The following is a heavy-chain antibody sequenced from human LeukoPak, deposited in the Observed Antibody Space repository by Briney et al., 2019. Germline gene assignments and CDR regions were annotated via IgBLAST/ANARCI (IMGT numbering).Heavy chain of an antibody. CDR2: IYTSGRT. CDR3: ARGPPGTYLDY. CDR1: GGSISSYY. J-gene: IGHJ4*02. V-gene: IGHV4-4*07. Sequence: PSETLSLTCIVSGGSISSYYWSWIRQLTGKGLEWIGRIYTSGRTNYNPSLKSRVTMSVDTSKNQFSLKLSSVTAADTAVYYCARGPPGTYLDYWGQGTLVTVSS. D-gene: IGHD1-1*01.